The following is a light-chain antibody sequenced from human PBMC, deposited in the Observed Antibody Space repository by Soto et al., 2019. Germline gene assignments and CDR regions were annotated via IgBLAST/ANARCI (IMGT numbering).Light chain of an antibody. CDR3: QQYNSYSLT. V-gene: IGKV1-5*03. J-gene: IGKJ1*01. CDR2: KAS. Sequence: DIQMTQSPSTLSASVGDRVTITCRASQSISSWLAWYQQKPGKAPKLLIYKASSLESGVPSRFSGSGSGTEVTLTISSLQPDDFATYYCQQYNSYSLTLGQETKVELK. CDR1: QSISSW.